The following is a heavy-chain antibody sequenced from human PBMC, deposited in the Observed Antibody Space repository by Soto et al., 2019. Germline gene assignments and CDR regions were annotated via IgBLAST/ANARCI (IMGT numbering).Heavy chain of an antibody. J-gene: IGHJ5*02. D-gene: IGHD3-10*01. CDR3: ARPHDYGSGSYGYWFDP. CDR2: ISYSGST. Sequence: QLQLQESGPGLVKPSETLSLTCTVSGVSISSTTYYWGWIRQPPGKGLEWIGSISYSGSTTNNPSLKSRVTISVDMSKNQFSRKLSSVTAADTAVYYCARPHDYGSGSYGYWFDPWGQGTLVTVSS. CDR1: GVSISSTTYY. V-gene: IGHV4-39*01.